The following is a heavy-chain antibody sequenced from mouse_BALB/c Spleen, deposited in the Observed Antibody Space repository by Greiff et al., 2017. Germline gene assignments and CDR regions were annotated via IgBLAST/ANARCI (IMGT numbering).Heavy chain of an antibody. D-gene: IGHD2-3*01. V-gene: IGHV2-2*02. CDR1: GFSLTSYG. J-gene: IGHJ4*01. Sequence: QVHVKQSGPGLVQPSQSLSITCTVSGFSLTSYGVHWVRQSPGTGLEWLGVIWSGGSTDYNAAFISRLSISKDNSKSQVFFKMNSLQANDTAIYYCARDGYYDYYAMDYWGQGTSVTVAS. CDR2: IWSGGST. CDR3: ARDGYYDYYAMDY.